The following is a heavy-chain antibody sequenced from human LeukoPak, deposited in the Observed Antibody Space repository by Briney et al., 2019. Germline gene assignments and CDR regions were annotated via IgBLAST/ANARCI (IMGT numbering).Heavy chain of an antibody. CDR2: IIPIFGTA. CDR1: RGTFSSYA. J-gene: IGHJ6*04. V-gene: IGHV1-69*01. CDR3: ARAYYDILTGPQDYYYYGMDV. Sequence: GSSVNVSCKASRGTFSSYAISWVRQAPGQGLEWMGGIIPIFGTANYAQKFQGRVTITADESTSTAYMELSSLRSEDTAVYYCARAYYDILTGPQDYYYYGMDVWGKGTTVTVSS. D-gene: IGHD3-9*01.